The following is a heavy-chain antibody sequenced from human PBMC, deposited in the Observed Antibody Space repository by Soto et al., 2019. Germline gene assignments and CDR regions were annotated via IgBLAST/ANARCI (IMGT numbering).Heavy chain of an antibody. CDR2: IWYDGSNK. J-gene: IGHJ4*02. CDR3: ARDGRAATDLDY. Sequence: LRLSCSASGFTFSSYGMHWVRQAPGKGLEWVAVIWYDGSNKYYADSVKGRFTISRDNSKNTLYLQMNSLRAEDTAVYYCARDGRAATDLDYWGQGTLVTVSS. V-gene: IGHV3-33*01. CDR1: GFTFSSYG. D-gene: IGHD2-15*01.